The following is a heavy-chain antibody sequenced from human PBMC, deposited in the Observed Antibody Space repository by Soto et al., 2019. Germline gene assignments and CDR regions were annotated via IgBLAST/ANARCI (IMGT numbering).Heavy chain of an antibody. J-gene: IGHJ4*02. CDR3: ARVTYYYDSSGYYGYYFDY. D-gene: IGHD3-22*01. Sequence: SETLSLTCTVSGGSISSYYWSWIRQPPGKGLEWIGYIYYSGSTNYNPSPKSRVTISVDTSKNQFSLKLSSVTAADTAVYYCARVTYYYDSSGYYGYYFDYWGQGTLVTVSS. CDR2: IYYSGST. V-gene: IGHV4-59*01. CDR1: GGSISSYY.